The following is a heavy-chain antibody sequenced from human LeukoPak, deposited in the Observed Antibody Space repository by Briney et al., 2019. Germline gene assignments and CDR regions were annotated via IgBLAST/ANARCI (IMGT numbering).Heavy chain of an antibody. V-gene: IGHV3-7*05. Sequence: GGSLRLSCAASGFTFSSYWMTWVRQAPGKGLEWVANINHDGSQKYYVDSVKGRFTISRDNAKNSLFLQMNSLRGEDTAVYYCARALVGDGSSTYWGQGTLVTVS. D-gene: IGHD2-15*01. CDR2: INHDGSQK. CDR3: ARALVGDGSSTY. J-gene: IGHJ4*02. CDR1: GFTFSSYW.